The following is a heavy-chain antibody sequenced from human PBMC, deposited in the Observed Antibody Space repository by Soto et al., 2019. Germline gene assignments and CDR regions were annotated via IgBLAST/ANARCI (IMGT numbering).Heavy chain of an antibody. CDR1: GFTLSRHT. J-gene: IGHJ3*02. Sequence: SLRLSCAASGFTLSRHTMNWVRQAAGKGLEWVSFIGSRTSDIYYADSVKGRFTISRDNAKNSLYLDLTRLRAEDTAVYFCVRDYYDTSGYPNTFDMWGQGTMVTVSS. V-gene: IGHV3-21*01. D-gene: IGHD3-22*01. CDR2: IGSRTSDI. CDR3: VRDYYDTSGYPNTFDM.